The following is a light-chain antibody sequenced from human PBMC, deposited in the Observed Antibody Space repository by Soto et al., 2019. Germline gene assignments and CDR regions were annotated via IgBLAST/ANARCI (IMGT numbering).Light chain of an antibody. J-gene: IGLJ1*01. CDR3: SSYTSSSTLAYV. Sequence: QSALTQPASVSASPGQSITISCTGTSSDVGAYNYVSWYQQHPGKAPKLMIYEVSNRPSGVSNRFSGSKSGSTASLTISGLQAEDEADYHCSSYTSSSTLAYVFGTGTKLTVL. CDR2: EVS. V-gene: IGLV2-14*01. CDR1: SSDVGAYNY.